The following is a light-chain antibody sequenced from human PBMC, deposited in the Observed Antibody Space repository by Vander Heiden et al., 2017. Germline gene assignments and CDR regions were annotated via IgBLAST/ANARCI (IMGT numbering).Light chain of an antibody. J-gene: IGKJ5*01. CDR1: QTISIY. CDR2: DAS. CDR3: QQRNSTPIT. V-gene: IGKV1-39*01. Sequence: DIRITKSPTSLSSSAGERATITCRSSQTISIYLNWYQQKSGQAPRLLIYDASSWASGVPARFSGSGSGTDFTLTISSLEPEDFAIYYCQQRNSTPITFGQGTQL.